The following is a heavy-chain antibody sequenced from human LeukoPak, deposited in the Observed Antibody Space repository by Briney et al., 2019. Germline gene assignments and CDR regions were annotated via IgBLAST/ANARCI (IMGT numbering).Heavy chain of an antibody. CDR3: ARSSTTDANHYYYYYMDV. J-gene: IGHJ6*03. CDR1: GGSISSGSYY. Sequence: SQTLSLTCTVSGGSISSGSYYWNWIRQPAREGLEWIGRIYTSGSTNYNPSLKSRVTISVDTSKNQFSLKLSSVTAADTAVYYCARSSTTDANHYYYYYMDVWGRGTTVTVSS. CDR2: IYTSGST. D-gene: IGHD2-2*01. V-gene: IGHV4-61*02.